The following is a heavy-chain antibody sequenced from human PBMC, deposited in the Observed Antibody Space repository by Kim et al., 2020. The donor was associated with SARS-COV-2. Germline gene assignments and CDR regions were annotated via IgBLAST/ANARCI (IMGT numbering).Heavy chain of an antibody. Sequence: GGSLRLSCAVSGFTFSSYGMHWVRQAPGKRLEWVAVIWYDGSDKYYSDSVKGRFSISRDNSKNTLYLQMDSLRAEDTAVYYCARDQGVGGGYRYGLFDLWGQGTLLIVSS. D-gene: IGHD3-16*02. CDR2: IWYDGSDK. CDR3: ARDQGVGGGYRYGLFDL. J-gene: IGHJ4*02. CDR1: GFTFSSYG. V-gene: IGHV3-33*08.